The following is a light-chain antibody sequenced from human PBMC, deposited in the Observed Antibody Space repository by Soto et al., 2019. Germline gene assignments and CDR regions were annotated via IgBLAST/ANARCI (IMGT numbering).Light chain of an antibody. CDR3: QQYNNWPPYT. Sequence: EIVMTQSPATLSVSLGETATLSCRASQSVRNNLDLYQQKPGQAPRHLIYDASTRATGVPARFSGSGAGTEFSLTISSLQSEDFAVYYCQQYNNWPPYTFGQGTKLEIK. V-gene: IGKV3-15*01. CDR2: DAS. J-gene: IGKJ2*01. CDR1: QSVRNN.